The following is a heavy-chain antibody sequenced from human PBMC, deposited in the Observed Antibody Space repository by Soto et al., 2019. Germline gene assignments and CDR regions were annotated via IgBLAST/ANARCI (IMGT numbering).Heavy chain of an antibody. CDR3: AKCGDSNTCSPTGFEP. Sequence: PGGSLRLSCAASGFTFSNYAMAWVRQAPGKGLEYVSSITGSGEGTYYAGSVKGRFTISRDNSKNTLYVQMHSLRVEDTAIYYCAKCGDSNTCSPTGFEPWGQGTLVTVSS. J-gene: IGHJ5*02. CDR1: GFTFSNYA. D-gene: IGHD2-21*02. V-gene: IGHV3-23*01. CDR2: ITGSGEGT.